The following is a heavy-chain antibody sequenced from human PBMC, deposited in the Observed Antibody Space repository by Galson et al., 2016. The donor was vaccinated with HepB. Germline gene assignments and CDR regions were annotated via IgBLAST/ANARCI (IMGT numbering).Heavy chain of an antibody. J-gene: IGHJ4*02. CDR3: ARGVGRVFGLVSIGGDYFDY. V-gene: IGHV4-31*03. CDR1: GGSISSGGYY. CDR2: IYYSGTT. D-gene: IGHD3/OR15-3a*01. Sequence: TLSLTCTVSGGSISSGGYYWSWIRQHPGKGLEWIGYIYYSGTTYYNPSLKSRVTISVDTSKNQFSLKLSSVTAADTAVYYCARGVGRVFGLVSIGGDYFDYWGQGTLVTVSS.